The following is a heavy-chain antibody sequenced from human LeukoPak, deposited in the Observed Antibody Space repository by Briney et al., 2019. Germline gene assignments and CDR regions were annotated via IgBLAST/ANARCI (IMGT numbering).Heavy chain of an antibody. D-gene: IGHD4-11*01. CDR2: TYYRSKWYN. CDR3: ARATITTHGMDV. J-gene: IGHJ6*02. Sequence: SQTPSLTCAISGDSVSSNSAAWNWIRQSPSRGLEWLGRTYYRSKWYNDYAVSVKSRITINPDTSKNQFALQLNSVTPEDTAVYYCARATITTHGMDVWGQGTTVTVSS. CDR1: GDSVSSNSAA. V-gene: IGHV6-1*01.